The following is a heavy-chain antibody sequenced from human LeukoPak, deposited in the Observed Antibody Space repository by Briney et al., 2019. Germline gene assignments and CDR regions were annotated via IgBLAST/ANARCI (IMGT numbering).Heavy chain of an antibody. Sequence: SETLSLTCTVSGDSISSYYWTWIRQPPGKGLEWIGYIHYSGSTHYNPSLTSRVTISVDTSKNRFSLKLSSVTAADTAVYYCARREGYSSSPLDYWGQGTLVTVSS. V-gene: IGHV4-59*08. J-gene: IGHJ4*02. D-gene: IGHD6-13*01. CDR3: ARREGYSSSPLDY. CDR2: IHYSGST. CDR1: GDSISSYY.